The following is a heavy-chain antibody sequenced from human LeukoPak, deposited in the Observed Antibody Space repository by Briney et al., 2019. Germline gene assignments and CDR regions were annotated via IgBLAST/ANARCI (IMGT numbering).Heavy chain of an antibody. CDR3: AGNVYGAGYYYYMDV. V-gene: IGHV1-69*13. Sequence: ASVKVSCKASGGTFSSYAISWVQQAPGQGLEWMGGIIPIFGTANYAQKFQGRVTITADESTSTAYMELSSLRSEDTAVYYCAGNVYGAGYYYYMDVWGKGTTVTVSS. CDR1: GGTFSSYA. J-gene: IGHJ6*03. CDR2: IIPIFGTA. D-gene: IGHD4-17*01.